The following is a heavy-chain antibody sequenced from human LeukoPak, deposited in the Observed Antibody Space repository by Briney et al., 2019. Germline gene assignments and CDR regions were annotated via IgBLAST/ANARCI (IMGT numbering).Heavy chain of an antibody. J-gene: IGHJ6*03. CDR2: INYSGSI. CDR3: ARGAAYFGVVGYYYMDV. CDR1: GGSISNYY. V-gene: IGHV4-59*01. Sequence: SETLFLTCTVSGGSISNYYWSWIRQPPGKGLEWIGYINYSGSINYNPSLKSRVTISVDTSKNQFSLKLSSVTAADTAVYYCARGAAYFGVVGYYYMDVWGKGTTVAVSS. D-gene: IGHD3-3*01.